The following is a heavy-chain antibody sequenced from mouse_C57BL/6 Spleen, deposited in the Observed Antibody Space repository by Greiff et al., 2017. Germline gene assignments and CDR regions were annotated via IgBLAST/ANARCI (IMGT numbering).Heavy chain of an antibody. CDR1: GFTFTDYY. CDR3: ARYSNYYFDY. V-gene: IGHV7-3*01. CDR2: IRNKANGYTT. Sequence: EVQLVESGGGLVQPGGSLSLSCAASGFTFTDYYMSWVRQPPGKALEWLGFIRNKANGYTTEYSASVKGRFTISRDNSQSILYLQMNALRAEDSATYYCARYSNYYFDYWGQGTTLKVSS. D-gene: IGHD2-1*01. J-gene: IGHJ2*01.